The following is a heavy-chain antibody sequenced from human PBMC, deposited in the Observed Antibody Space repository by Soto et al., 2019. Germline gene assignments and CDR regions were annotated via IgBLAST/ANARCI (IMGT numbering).Heavy chain of an antibody. Sequence: PSETLSLTCTVSGGSISSYYWSWIRQPPGKGLEWIGYIYYSGSTNYNPSLKSRVTISVDTSKNQFSLKLSSVAAADTAVYYCARHRGPTGPKYWGQGTLVTVSS. CDR3: ARHRGPTGPKY. D-gene: IGHD3-10*01. CDR2: IYYSGST. J-gene: IGHJ4*02. V-gene: IGHV4-59*08. CDR1: GGSISSYY.